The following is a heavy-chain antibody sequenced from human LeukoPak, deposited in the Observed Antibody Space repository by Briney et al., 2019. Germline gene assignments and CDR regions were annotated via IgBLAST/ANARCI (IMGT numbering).Heavy chain of an antibody. CDR1: GFTFSSYP. CDR2: ISDSGGNT. D-gene: IGHD6-13*01. CDR3: AKDIAASGLPRIFDF. J-gene: IGHJ4*02. Sequence: GGSLRLSCAASGFTFSSYPMSWVRQGPGKGLEWVSAISDSGGNTYYADSVKGRFTISRDNSKNTVFLQVNGLSADDTAVYYCAKDIAASGLPRIFDFWGQGILVTVSS. V-gene: IGHV3-23*01.